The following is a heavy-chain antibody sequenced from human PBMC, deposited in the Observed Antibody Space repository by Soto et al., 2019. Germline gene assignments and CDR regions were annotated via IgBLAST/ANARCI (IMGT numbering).Heavy chain of an antibody. CDR2: IYHSGST. CDR1: GGSISSGGYS. D-gene: IGHD3-22*01. Sequence: SETLSLTCAVSGGSISSGGYSWSWIRQPPGKGLEWIGYIYHSGSTYYNPSLKSRVTISVDRSKNQFSLKLSSVTAADTAVYFCASSYYYDSSGYYVLDYWGQGTLVTVSS. CDR3: ASSYYYDSSGYYVLDY. V-gene: IGHV4-30-2*01. J-gene: IGHJ4*02.